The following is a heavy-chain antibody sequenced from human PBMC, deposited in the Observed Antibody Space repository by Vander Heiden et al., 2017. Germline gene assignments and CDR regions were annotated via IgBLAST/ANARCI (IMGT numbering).Heavy chain of an antibody. CDR3: AKEGLWYGGNWFDP. V-gene: IGHV3-23*04. CDR1: GFNFRYYA. Sequence: EVQLVESGGGLVQPGGSLRASWAASGFNFRYYAMTWVRQAPGKGLEWVSTISGSGNDADYAGSVKGRFIISRDNSKNTLYLQMNSLRAGDTALYYCAKEGLWYGGNWFDPWSQGTLVTVSS. D-gene: IGHD3-10*01. CDR2: ISGSGNDA. J-gene: IGHJ5*01.